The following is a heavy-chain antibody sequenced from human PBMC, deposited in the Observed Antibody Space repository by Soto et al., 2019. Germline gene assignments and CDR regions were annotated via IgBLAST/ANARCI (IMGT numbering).Heavy chain of an antibody. Sequence: GGSLRLSCAASGFTFSSYGMSWVRQAPGKGLEWVSGISGSGGSTYYADSAKGRFTISRDNSKNTLYLQMNSLRVEDMAVYYCTRRFSTGGVAVSGTGRSFQHWGQGTLVTVSS. CDR2: ISGSGGST. CDR3: TRRFSTGGVAVSGTGRSFQH. CDR1: GFTFSSYG. V-gene: IGHV3-23*01. J-gene: IGHJ1*01. D-gene: IGHD6-19*01.